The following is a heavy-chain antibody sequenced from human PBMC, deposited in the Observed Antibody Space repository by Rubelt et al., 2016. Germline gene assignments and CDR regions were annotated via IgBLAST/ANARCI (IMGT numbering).Heavy chain of an antibody. V-gene: IGHV1-18*01. Sequence: QVQLVQSGAEVKKPGASVKVSCKASGYTFTSYGISWVRQAPGQGLEWMGWISAYNGNTNYAHKFQCRVTITRDTSASTVYMELSSLRAEDTAVYYCARWFNGGDYWGQGTLVTASS. CDR3: ARWFNGGDY. D-gene: IGHD3-10*01. CDR1: GYTFTSYG. CDR2: ISAYNGNT. J-gene: IGHJ4*02.